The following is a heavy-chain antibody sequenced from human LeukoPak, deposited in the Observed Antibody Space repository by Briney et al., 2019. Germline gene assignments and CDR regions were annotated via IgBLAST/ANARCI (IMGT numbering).Heavy chain of an antibody. V-gene: IGHV3-53*05. D-gene: IGHD3-3*01. Sequence: PGGSLRLSCAASGFTVSSNYMSWVRQAPGKGLEWVSVIYSGGSTYYADSVKGRFTISRDNSKNTLYLQMNSLRAEDTAVYYCARDVYDFWSGQGAFDYWGQGTLVTVSS. J-gene: IGHJ4*02. CDR2: IYSGGST. CDR3: ARDVYDFWSGQGAFDY. CDR1: GFTVSSNY.